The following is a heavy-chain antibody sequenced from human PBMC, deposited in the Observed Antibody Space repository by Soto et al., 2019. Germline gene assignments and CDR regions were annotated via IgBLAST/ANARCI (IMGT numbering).Heavy chain of an antibody. Sequence: PSQTLSLTCAISGDSVSSNSAAWNWIRPSPSRGLEWLGRTYYRSKWYNDYAVSVKSRITINPDTSKNQFSLQLNSVTPEDTAVYYCARESSAAGEKQFDYWGQGTLVTVSS. V-gene: IGHV6-1*01. CDR2: TYYRSKWYN. CDR3: ARESSAAGEKQFDY. D-gene: IGHD6-13*01. CDR1: GDSVSSNSAA. J-gene: IGHJ4*02.